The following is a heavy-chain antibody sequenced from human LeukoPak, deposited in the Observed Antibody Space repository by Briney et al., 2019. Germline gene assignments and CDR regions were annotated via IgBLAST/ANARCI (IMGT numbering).Heavy chain of an antibody. CDR3: AREDSSWGGFDY. V-gene: IGHV3-30*04. CDR1: GFTFSSYA. CDR2: ISYDGSNK. D-gene: IGHD6-13*01. J-gene: IGHJ4*02. Sequence: GRSLRLSCAASGFTFSSYAMHWVRQAPGKGLEWVAVISYDGSNKYYADSVKGRFTISRDNSKNTLYLQMNSLRAEDTAVYYCAREDSSWGGFDYWGQGTLVTVSS.